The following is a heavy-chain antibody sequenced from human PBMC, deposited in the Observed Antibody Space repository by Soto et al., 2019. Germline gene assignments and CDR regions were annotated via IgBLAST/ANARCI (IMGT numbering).Heavy chain of an antibody. Sequence: TLSLTCTVSGGSISSGGYYWSWIRQHPGKGLEWIGYIYYSGSTYYNPSLKSRVTISVDTSKNQFSLKLSSVTAADTAVYYCARDSITIFGVPDNWFDPWGQGTLVTVSS. V-gene: IGHV4-31*03. CDR3: ARDSITIFGVPDNWFDP. J-gene: IGHJ5*02. D-gene: IGHD3-3*01. CDR2: IYYSGST. CDR1: GGSISSGGYY.